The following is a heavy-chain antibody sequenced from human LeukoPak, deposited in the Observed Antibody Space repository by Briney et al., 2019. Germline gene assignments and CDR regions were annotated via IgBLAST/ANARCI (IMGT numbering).Heavy chain of an antibody. CDR2: INHSGST. CDR1: GGSFSGYY. J-gene: IGHJ4*02. V-gene: IGHV4-34*01. CDR3: ARVGCSGGSCPFDY. D-gene: IGHD2-15*01. Sequence: SETLSLTCAVYGGSFSGYYWSWIRQPPGKGLEWIGEINHSGSTNYNPSLKSRVTISVDTSKNQFSLKLSSVTAADTAVYYCARVGCSGGSCPFDYWGQGTLVTVSS.